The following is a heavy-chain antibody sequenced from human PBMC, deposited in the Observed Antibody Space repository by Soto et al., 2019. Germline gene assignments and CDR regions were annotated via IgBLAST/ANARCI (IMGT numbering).Heavy chain of an antibody. J-gene: IGHJ6*02. Sequence: VQVVQSGAEVKKPGASVKVSCKASGYSFSTYSMHWVRQAPGQGLEWMGWINGANGNTRYSQKFKDRVSISRDTAASTGYMELSSLRSEDTAVYYCARGKGMEENYYYHGMDVWGPGTTVIVSS. V-gene: IGHV1-3*01. CDR3: ARGKGMEENYYYHGMDV. CDR2: INGANGNT. D-gene: IGHD1-1*01. CDR1: GYSFSTYS.